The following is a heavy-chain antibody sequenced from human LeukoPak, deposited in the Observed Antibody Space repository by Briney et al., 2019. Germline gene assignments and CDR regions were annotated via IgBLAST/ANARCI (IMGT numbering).Heavy chain of an antibody. Sequence: GGSLRLSCAASGFTFSSYAMSWVRQAPGKGLEWVSTISGSGASTYYADSVKGRFTISRDNSRNTLYLQMNSLRAKDTAVYYCAKEASSGWYPPYDYWGQGTLVTVSS. J-gene: IGHJ4*02. CDR2: ISGSGAST. CDR3: AKEASSGWYPPYDY. V-gene: IGHV3-23*01. D-gene: IGHD6-19*01. CDR1: GFTFSSYA.